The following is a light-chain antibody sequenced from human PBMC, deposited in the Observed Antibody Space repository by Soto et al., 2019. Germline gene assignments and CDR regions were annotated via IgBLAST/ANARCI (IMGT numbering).Light chain of an antibody. CDR1: QSISSW. V-gene: IGKV1-5*03. J-gene: IGKJ1*01. CDR2: KAS. Sequence: DIHLTQSPSTLSASVGDRVTITCRASQSISSWLAWYQQKPGKAPMRLIYKASSLESGAPSRFSGSGSGTDFTVTMSSLQPDDFATDDCQQYKSYAKLGQGTEVEI. CDR3: QQYKSYAK.